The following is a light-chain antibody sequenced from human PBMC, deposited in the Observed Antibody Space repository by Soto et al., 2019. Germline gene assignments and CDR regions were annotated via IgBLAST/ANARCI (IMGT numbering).Light chain of an antibody. Sequence: DIQMTQSPSSLSASVGDRVTITCRASQSVNTYLHWYQQKAGQAPKLLIYAASNLQSGVPSRFSGRGSGTDFTLTVDSLQPEDFATYYCQQYYSYPRTFGQGTKMDIK. CDR1: QSVNTY. J-gene: IGKJ1*01. CDR3: QQYYSYPRT. CDR2: AAS. V-gene: IGKV1-39*01.